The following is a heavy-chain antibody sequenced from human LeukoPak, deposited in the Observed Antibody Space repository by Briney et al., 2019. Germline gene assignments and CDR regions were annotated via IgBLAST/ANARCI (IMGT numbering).Heavy chain of an antibody. V-gene: IGHV3-21*01. CDR3: ARGDPIYDFWSGGDY. CDR2: ISSSSSYI. Sequence: GGSLRLSCAASGFTFSSYSMNWVRQAPGKGLEWVSSISSSSSYIYYADSVKGRFTISRDNAKNSLYPQMNSLRAEDTAVYYCARGDPIYDFWSGGDYWGQGSLVTVSS. CDR1: GFTFSSYS. J-gene: IGHJ4*02. D-gene: IGHD3-3*01.